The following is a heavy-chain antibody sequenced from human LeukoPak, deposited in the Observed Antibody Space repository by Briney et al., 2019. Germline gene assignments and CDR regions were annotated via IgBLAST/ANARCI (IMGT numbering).Heavy chain of an antibody. CDR2: IYYTGST. D-gene: IGHD3-16*02. Sequence: SETLSLTCTVSGDSISTYYWTWIRQPPGKGLEWIAYIYYTGSTNYNPSLKSRVTISVDTSKNQFSLKLSSVTAADTAVYYCARFIDEIDNWFDPWGQGTLVIVSS. CDR1: GDSISTYY. V-gene: IGHV4-59*01. CDR3: ARFIDEIDNWFDP. J-gene: IGHJ5*02.